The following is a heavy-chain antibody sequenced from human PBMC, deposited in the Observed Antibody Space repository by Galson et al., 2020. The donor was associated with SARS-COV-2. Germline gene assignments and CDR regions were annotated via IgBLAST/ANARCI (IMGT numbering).Heavy chain of an antibody. Sequence: SETLSLTCTVPGGSISSGSYYWSWIRQPAGKGLEWIGRIYTSGSTNYNPSLKSRVTISVDTSKNQFSLKLNSVTAADTAVYYCARDRVACTSTRCYSYYYYYGVDVWGQGTTVTVSS. CDR2: IYTSGST. V-gene: IGHV4-61*02. D-gene: IGHD2-2*01. J-gene: IGHJ6*02. CDR3: ARDRVACTSTRCYSYYYYYGVDV. CDR1: GGSISSGSYY.